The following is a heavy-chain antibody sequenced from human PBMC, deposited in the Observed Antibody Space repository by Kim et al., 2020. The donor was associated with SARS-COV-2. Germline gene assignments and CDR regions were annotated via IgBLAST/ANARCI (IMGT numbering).Heavy chain of an antibody. CDR2: INPSGGST. D-gene: IGHD3-9*01. V-gene: IGHV1-46*01. J-gene: IGHJ5*02. Sequence: ASVKVSCKASGYTFTSYYMHWVRQAPGQGLEWMGIINPSGGSTSYAQKFQGRVTMTRDTSTSTVYMELSSLRSEDTAVYYCARGKEEGYFDWLLTTQLVDNWFDPWGQGTLVTVSS. CDR1: GYTFTSYY. CDR3: ARGKEEGYFDWLLTTQLVDNWFDP.